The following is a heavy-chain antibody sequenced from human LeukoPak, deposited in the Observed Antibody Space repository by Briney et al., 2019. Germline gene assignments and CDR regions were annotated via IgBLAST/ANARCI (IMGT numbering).Heavy chain of an antibody. CDR3: TRGGATSSWYWFF. V-gene: IGHV3-7*01. D-gene: IGHD6-13*01. J-gene: IGHJ4*02. CDR1: GFTFNSHW. CDR2: INKDGSEQ. Sequence: GSLRLSCAASGFTFNSHWMTWVRQAPGKGPEWVASINKDGSEQYYVDSVKGRFTISRDNAKNSLSLQVSSLRAEDTAVYYCTRGGATSSWYWFFWGQGTLVTVSS.